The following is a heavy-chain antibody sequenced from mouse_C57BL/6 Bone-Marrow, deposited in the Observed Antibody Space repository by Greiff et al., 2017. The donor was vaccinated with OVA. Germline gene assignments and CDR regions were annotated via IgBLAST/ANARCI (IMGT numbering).Heavy chain of an antibody. Sequence: VQLQQSGAELVRPGSSVKLSCKASGYTFTSYWMHWVKQRPIQGLEWIGKIDPSDSETHYNQKFKDKATLTVYKSSSTAYMQLSSLTSEDSAVYYCARSRYDYDWFAYWGQGTLVTVSA. CDR2: IDPSDSET. CDR1: GYTFTSYW. J-gene: IGHJ3*01. V-gene: IGHV1-52*01. CDR3: ARSRYDYDWFAY. D-gene: IGHD2-4*01.